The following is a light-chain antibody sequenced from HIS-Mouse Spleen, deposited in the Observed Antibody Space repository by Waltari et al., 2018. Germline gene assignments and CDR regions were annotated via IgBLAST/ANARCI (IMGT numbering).Light chain of an antibody. J-gene: IGKJ5*01. CDR3: QQYYSYPSIT. CDR2: AAS. CDR1: QGISSY. Sequence: AIRITQSPSSFSASTGDRVTITCRASQGISSYLAWYQQKPGKAPKLLIYAASTLQSGVPSRFSGSGSGTDFTLTISCLQSEDFATYYCQQYYSYPSITFGQGTRLEIK. V-gene: IGKV1-8*01.